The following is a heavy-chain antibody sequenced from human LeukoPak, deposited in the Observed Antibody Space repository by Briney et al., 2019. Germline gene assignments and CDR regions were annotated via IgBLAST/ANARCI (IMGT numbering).Heavy chain of an antibody. D-gene: IGHD6-13*01. J-gene: IGHJ5*02. V-gene: IGHV3-21*01. CDR3: ARERYSSSWSKWFDP. Sequence: PAGSLRLSCAASGFTFSSYAMNWVRQAPGKGLECVSSITGSSDNTNYADSVKGRFTISRDNAKNTLYLQMNSLRAEDTAVYYCARERYSSSWSKWFDPWGQGTLVTVSS. CDR1: GFTFSSYA. CDR2: ITGSSDNT.